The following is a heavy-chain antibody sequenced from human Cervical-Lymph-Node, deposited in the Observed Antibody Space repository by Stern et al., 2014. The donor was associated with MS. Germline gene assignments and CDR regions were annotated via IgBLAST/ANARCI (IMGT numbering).Heavy chain of an antibody. Sequence: DQLGESGAEVKKPGASVKVSCKASGYSFTAYYMHWVRKAPGQGLEWMGWIGTNSGGTKSAQNFQGRVTMTRDTSISTFYIELSGLTSDDTAVFYCARERHSMDVWGQGTTVTVSS. CDR3: ARERHSMDV. V-gene: IGHV1-2*02. J-gene: IGHJ6*02. CDR1: GYSFTAYY. CDR2: IGTNSGGT.